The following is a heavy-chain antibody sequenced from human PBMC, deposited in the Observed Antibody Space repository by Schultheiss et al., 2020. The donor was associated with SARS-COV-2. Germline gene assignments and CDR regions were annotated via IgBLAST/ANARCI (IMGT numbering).Heavy chain of an antibody. CDR3: ARHEDYYGSGSFDY. CDR2: IYYSGST. J-gene: IGHJ4*02. Sequence: SETLSLTCAVYGGSFSGYYWSWIRQPPGKGLEWIGSIYYSGSTYYNPSLKSRVTISVDTSKNQFSLKLSSVTAADTAVYYCARHEDYYGSGSFDYWGQGTLVTVSS. V-gene: IGHV4-34*01. CDR1: GGSFSGYY. D-gene: IGHD3-10*01.